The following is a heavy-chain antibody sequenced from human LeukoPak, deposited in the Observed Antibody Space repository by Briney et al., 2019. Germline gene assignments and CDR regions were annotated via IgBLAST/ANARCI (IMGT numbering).Heavy chain of an antibody. V-gene: IGHV4-4*07. CDR2: IYTSGST. CDR3: ARDVYYYDSSGYYYFDY. CDR1: GGSISSYY. Sequence: SETLSLTCTVSGGSISSYYWSWIRQPAGKGLEWIGRIYTSGSTNYNPSLRSRVTMSVDTSKNQFSLKLSSVTAADTAVYYCARDVYYYDSSGYYYFDYWGQEPWSPSPQ. D-gene: IGHD3-22*01. J-gene: IGHJ4*01.